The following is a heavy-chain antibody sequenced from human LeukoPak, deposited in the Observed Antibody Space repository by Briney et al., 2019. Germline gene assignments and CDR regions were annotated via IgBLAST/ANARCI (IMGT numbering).Heavy chain of an antibody. D-gene: IGHD3-22*01. CDR3: ATSYDSSGNN. CDR2: IKQDGSAK. V-gene: IGHV3-7*01. CDR1: GFTFSIFW. J-gene: IGHJ4*02. Sequence: GGSLRLSCAASGFTFSIFWMSWVRQAPGKGLEWGANIKQDGSAKYYVDSVKGRFTISRDNARNSLYLEMNNLRAEDTAIYYCATSYDSSGNNWGQGTLVTVSS.